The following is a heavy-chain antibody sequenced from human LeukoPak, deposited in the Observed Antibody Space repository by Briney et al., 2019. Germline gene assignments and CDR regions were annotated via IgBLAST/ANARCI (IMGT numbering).Heavy chain of an antibody. CDR3: ASRDGDNDRGFDY. Sequence: GGSLRLSCAASGFTFSSYGTHWVRQAPGKGLEWVAVIWYDGSKKYYVDSVKGRFTISRDNSKNTLYLQMNSLRAEDTAVYYCASRDGDNDRGFDYWGQGTLVTVSS. CDR2: IWYDGSKK. D-gene: IGHD4-23*01. J-gene: IGHJ4*02. CDR1: GFTFSSYG. V-gene: IGHV3-33*01.